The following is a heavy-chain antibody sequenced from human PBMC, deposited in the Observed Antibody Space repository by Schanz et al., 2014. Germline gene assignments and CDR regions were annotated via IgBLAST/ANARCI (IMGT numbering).Heavy chain of an antibody. CDR1: GFSFSSYA. J-gene: IGHJ4*02. V-gene: IGHV3-23*01. CDR2: FNDGGVNK. CDR3: AKIERNED. Sequence: EVQLLESGGGLVEPGGSLRLSCAASGFSFSSYAMGWVRQARGKGLEWVSSFNDGGVNKYYADSVKGRFTISSDNSKSTLYLQMSSLRAEDTAVYFCAKIERNEDWGQGTLVTVSS. D-gene: IGHD1-1*01.